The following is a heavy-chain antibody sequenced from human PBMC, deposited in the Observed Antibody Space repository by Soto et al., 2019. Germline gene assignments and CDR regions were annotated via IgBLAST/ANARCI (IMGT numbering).Heavy chain of an antibody. Sequence: QVQLVQSGAEVKKPGASVKVSCKASGYTFTNYGISWVRQAPGQGLEWVGWISTYNGNANYVQKLQGRVTMTTDTSTSTAYMELRSLRSDDTAVYYCARDQEDYNSGGGLWGQGTLVTVSS. J-gene: IGHJ4*02. D-gene: IGHD3-10*01. CDR3: ARDQEDYNSGGGL. V-gene: IGHV1-18*01. CDR2: ISTYNGNA. CDR1: GYTFTNYG.